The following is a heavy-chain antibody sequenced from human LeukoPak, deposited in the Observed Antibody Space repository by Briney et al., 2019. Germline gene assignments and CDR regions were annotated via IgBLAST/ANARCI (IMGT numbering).Heavy chain of an antibody. D-gene: IGHD1-1*01. CDR1: GGSISSYY. CDR2: IYYSGST. J-gene: IGHJ3*02. V-gene: IGHV4-59*07. CDR3: ARVTRRMDAFDI. Sequence: SDTLSLTCTVSGGSISSYYWSWIRQPPGKGLEWIGYIYYSGSTNYNPSLTSRVTISVDTSKNQFSLKLSSVTAADTAVYYCARVTRRMDAFDIWGQGTMVTVSS.